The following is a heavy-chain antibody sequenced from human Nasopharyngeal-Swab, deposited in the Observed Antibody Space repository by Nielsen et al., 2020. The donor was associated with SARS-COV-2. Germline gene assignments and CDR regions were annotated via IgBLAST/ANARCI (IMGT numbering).Heavy chain of an antibody. J-gene: IGHJ6*02. D-gene: IGHD1-1*01. CDR2: ISSSSNYI. CDR1: GFTFSIYS. CDR3: ARLGTESYHYYSLDV. Sequence: GALRLSCAASGFTFSIYSMNWVRQAPGKGLEWVSSISSSSNYIYYGDSVKGRFTISRDNTKKSLYLQMNSLRVEDTAVYYCARLGTESYHYYSLDVWGQGTTVTVSS. V-gene: IGHV3-21*01.